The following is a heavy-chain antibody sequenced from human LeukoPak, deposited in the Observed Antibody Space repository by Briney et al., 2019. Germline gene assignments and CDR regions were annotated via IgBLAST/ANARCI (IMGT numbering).Heavy chain of an antibody. Sequence: SETLSLTCTVSGYSISSGYYWGWIRQPPGKGLEWIGEINHSGSTNYNPSLKSRVTISVDTSKNQFSLKLSSVTAADTAVYYCARQLINWFDPWGQGTLVTVSS. V-gene: IGHV4-38-2*02. CDR1: GYSISSGYY. CDR3: ARQLINWFDP. D-gene: IGHD5-24*01. J-gene: IGHJ5*02. CDR2: INHSGST.